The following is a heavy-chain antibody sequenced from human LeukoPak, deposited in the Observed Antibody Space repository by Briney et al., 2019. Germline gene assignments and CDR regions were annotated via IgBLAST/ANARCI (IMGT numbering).Heavy chain of an antibody. CDR2: IDTGGYP. J-gene: IGHJ6*02. CDR1: GFTFSTYD. V-gene: IGHV3-13*05. Sequence: HTGGSLRLSCAASGFTFSTYDMPWVRQPPGKGLEWVSAIDTGGYPYYPASLKGRFTISRKNAKNSVYLHMNSLRAGDTAVYYCTRVVHGYLGRYGMAVWGQGTTVSVSS. CDR3: TRVVHGYLGRYGMAV. D-gene: IGHD5-18*01.